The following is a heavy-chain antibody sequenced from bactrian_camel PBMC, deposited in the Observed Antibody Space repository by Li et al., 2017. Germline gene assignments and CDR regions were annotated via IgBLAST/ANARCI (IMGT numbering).Heavy chain of an antibody. Sequence: HVQLVESGGGSVQTGGSLRLSCVWYPRAYGTWCMYWFRQVPGKEREGVAGIDTEGSTNYADSVKGRFTISHDYGKTTVSLQMNSLKPEDTAIYYCASTALCTIWYMRYEYVYWGQGTQVTVS. CDR2: IDTEGST. CDR1: PRAYGTWC. CDR3: ASTALCTIWYMRYEYVY. D-gene: IGHD6*01. J-gene: IGHJ4*01. V-gene: IGHV3S53*01.